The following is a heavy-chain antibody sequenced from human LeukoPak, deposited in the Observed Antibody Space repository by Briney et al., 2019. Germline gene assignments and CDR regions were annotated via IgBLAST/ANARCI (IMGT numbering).Heavy chain of an antibody. CDR3: ARDLTGTAEDY. Sequence: ASVKVSCKASGYTFSSYYMHWVRQAPGQGLEWMGWINPNSGDTHYAQKFRDRVTMTKDTSICTAYMELSRLSSDDTAVYYCARDLTGTAEDYWGQGTLVTVSS. CDR2: INPNSGDT. V-gene: IGHV1-2*02. D-gene: IGHD1-20*01. J-gene: IGHJ4*02. CDR1: GYTFSSYY.